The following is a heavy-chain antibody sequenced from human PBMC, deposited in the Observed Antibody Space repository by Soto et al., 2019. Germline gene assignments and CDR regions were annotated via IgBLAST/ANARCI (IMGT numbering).Heavy chain of an antibody. CDR1: GGSISSGDYY. J-gene: IGHJ6*02. D-gene: IGHD4-17*01. CDR2: IYYSGST. CDR3: ARVQGDYGERYYYGMDV. Sequence: SETLSLTCTVSGGSISSGDYYWSWIRQPPGKGLEWIGYIYYSGSTYYNPPLKSRVTISVDTSKNQFSLKLSSVTAADTAVYYCARVQGDYGERYYYGMDVWGQGTTVTVSS. V-gene: IGHV4-30-4*01.